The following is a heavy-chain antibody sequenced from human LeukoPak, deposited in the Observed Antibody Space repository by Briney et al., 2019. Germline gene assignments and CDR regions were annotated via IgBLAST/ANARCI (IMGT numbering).Heavy chain of an antibody. J-gene: IGHJ3*02. CDR1: GFTFSRFA. CDR3: AKDSVAYNQVFDAFDI. V-gene: IGHV3-23*01. Sequence: PGGSLRLSCSASGFTFSRFAMNWVRQTPGKGLEWVSHVGGNGADTYYADSVKGRFTVSRDNSKSSLYLQMNSLRAEDTAVYYCAKDSVAYNQVFDAFDIWGQGTKVTVSS. CDR2: VGGNGADT. D-gene: IGHD1-1*01.